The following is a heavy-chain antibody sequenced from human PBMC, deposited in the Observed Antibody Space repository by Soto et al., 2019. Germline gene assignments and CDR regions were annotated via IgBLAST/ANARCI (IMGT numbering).Heavy chain of an antibody. CDR3: VRYQDTMVRGVIGYDAFDI. D-gene: IGHD3-10*01. CDR1: GYTFTSYD. V-gene: IGHV1-8*01. J-gene: IGHJ3*02. CDR2: MNPNSGNT. Sequence: ASVKVSCKASGYTFTSYDINWVRQATGQGLEWMGWMNPNSGNTGYAQKFQGRVTMTRNTSISTAYMELSSMRSEDTAVYYCVRYQDTMVRGVIGYDAFDIWGQGTMVTVSS.